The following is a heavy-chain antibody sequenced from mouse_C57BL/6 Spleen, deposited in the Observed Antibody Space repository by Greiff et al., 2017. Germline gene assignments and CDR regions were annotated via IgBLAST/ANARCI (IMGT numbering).Heavy chain of an antibody. J-gene: IGHJ2*01. Sequence: EVQLVESGGGLVQPGGSLSLSCAASGFTFTDYYMSWVRQPPGKALEWLGFIRNKANGYTTEYSASVKGRFTISGDNSQSILYLQMNALRAEDSATYYCARSSYSRVYFDYWGQGTTLTVSS. D-gene: IGHD2-12*01. CDR3: ARSSYSRVYFDY. V-gene: IGHV7-3*01. CDR1: GFTFTDYY. CDR2: IRNKANGYTT.